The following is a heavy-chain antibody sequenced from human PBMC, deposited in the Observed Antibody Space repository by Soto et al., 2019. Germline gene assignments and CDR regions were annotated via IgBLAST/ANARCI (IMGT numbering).Heavy chain of an antibody. V-gene: IGHV4-59*01. CDR3: AKNYGNAFDI. D-gene: IGHD3-10*01. J-gene: IGHJ3*02. CDR2: IYYSGST. Sequence: SETLSLTCTVSGGSISSYYWSWIRQPPGKGLEWIGYIYYSGSTNYNPSLKSRVTISVDASKNQFSLKLSSVTAADTAVYYCAKNYGNAFDIWGQGTMVTVSS. CDR1: GGSISSYY.